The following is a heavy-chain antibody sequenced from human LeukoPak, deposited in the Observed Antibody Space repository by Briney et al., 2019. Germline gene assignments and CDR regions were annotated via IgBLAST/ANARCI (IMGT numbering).Heavy chain of an antibody. D-gene: IGHD2-2*01. CDR2: ISSSSSYI. Sequence: GGSLRLSCAASGFTFSSYSMNWVRQAPGKGLEWVSSISSSSSYIYYADSVKGRFTISRDNSKNTLYLQMNSLRAEDTAVYYCAKDHPGYCSSTSCYSDYWGQGTLVTVSS. CDR1: GFTFSSYS. CDR3: AKDHPGYCSSTSCYSDY. J-gene: IGHJ4*02. V-gene: IGHV3-21*04.